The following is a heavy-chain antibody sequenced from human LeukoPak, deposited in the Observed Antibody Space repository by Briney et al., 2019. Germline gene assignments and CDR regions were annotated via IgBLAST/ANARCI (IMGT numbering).Heavy chain of an antibody. CDR2: IYTSGST. D-gene: IGHD6-13*01. V-gene: IGHV4-61*02. Sequence: SQTLSLTCTVSGGSISSGSYYWSWIRQPAGKGLEWVGRIYTSGSTNCNPSLKSRVTISVDTSKNQFSLKLSSVTAADTAVYYCARRFSGSSWGYWGQGTLVTVSS. CDR1: GGSISSGSYY. J-gene: IGHJ4*02. CDR3: ARRFSGSSWGY.